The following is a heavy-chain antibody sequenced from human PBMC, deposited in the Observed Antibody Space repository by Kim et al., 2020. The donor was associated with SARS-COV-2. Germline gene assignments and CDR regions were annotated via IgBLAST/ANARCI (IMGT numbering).Heavy chain of an antibody. V-gene: IGHV3-23*01. CDR2: GSGDAT. J-gene: IGHJ6*02. D-gene: IGHD1-1*01. Sequence: GSGDATYYADSVKGRFTISRDNSKNTLFLQMHSLRAEDTAVYYCARTDLFWGQGTTVTVSS. CDR3: ARTDLF.